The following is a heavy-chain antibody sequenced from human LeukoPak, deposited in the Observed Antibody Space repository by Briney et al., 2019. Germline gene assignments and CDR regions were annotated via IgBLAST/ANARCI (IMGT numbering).Heavy chain of an antibody. Sequence: SETLSLTCAVSGYYLSRGYYWGWIRQPPGKGLEWIGSIYHSGSTYYNPSLKSRDTISVDTSKNQFSLKLSSVTAADTAVYYCARLYYGSGRVDYWGQGTLVTVSS. CDR2: IYHSGST. V-gene: IGHV4-38-2*01. J-gene: IGHJ4*02. D-gene: IGHD3-10*01. CDR1: GYYLSRGYY. CDR3: ARLYYGSGRVDY.